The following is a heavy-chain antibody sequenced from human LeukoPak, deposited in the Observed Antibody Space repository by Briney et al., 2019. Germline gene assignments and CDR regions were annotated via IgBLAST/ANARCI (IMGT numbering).Heavy chain of an antibody. V-gene: IGHV4-39*01. CDR3: ARLWSGLRPPDY. D-gene: IGHD3-3*01. CDR1: GGSISSTTYY. J-gene: IGHJ4*02. Sequence: SETLSLTCTASGGSISSTTYYWGWIRQPPGKGLEWIGSVYYRGNTYYNPSIKRRVTISVVTSKSQFSLRLNSVTAADTSVYYCARLWSGLRPPDYWGQGTLVTVSS. CDR2: VYYRGNT.